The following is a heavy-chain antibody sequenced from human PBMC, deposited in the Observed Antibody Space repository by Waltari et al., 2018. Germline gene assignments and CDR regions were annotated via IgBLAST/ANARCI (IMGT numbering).Heavy chain of an antibody. CDR1: GGTFSSYA. CDR3: AREEDYGDYVGPPHY. J-gene: IGHJ4*02. V-gene: IGHV1-69*04. D-gene: IGHD4-17*01. Sequence: QVQLVQSGAEVKKPGSSVKVSCKASGGTFSSYAISWVRQAPGQGLEWMGRIIPILGIANYAQKFQGRVTITADKSTSTAYMELSSLRSEDTAVYYCAREEDYGDYVGPPHYWGQGTLVTVSS. CDR2: IIPILGIA.